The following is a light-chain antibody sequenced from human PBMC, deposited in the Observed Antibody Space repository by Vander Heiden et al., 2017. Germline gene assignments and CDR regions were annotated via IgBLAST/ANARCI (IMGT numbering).Light chain of an antibody. CDR1: QSVSSY. J-gene: IGKJ5*01. CDR3: QQRSNWHPDLT. V-gene: IGKV3-11*01. Sequence: EIVLTQSPATLSLSPGERATLSCRASQSVSSYLAWYQQKPGQAPRLLIYDASNRATGIKARFSGSGDGTDVTLTISSREPKDFEVYYCQQRSNWHPDLTFGQGTLMEIK. CDR2: DAS.